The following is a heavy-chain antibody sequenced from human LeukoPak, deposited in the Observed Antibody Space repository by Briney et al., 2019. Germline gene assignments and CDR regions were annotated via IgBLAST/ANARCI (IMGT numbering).Heavy chain of an antibody. D-gene: IGHD1-26*01. V-gene: IGHV4-39*07. CDR2: IYHSGST. CDR3: ARDLGELRAFDI. J-gene: IGHJ3*02. CDR1: GGSISSSSYY. Sequence: PSETLSLTCTVSGGSISSSSYYWGWIRQPPGKGLEWIGEIYHSGSTNYNPSLKSRVTISVDKSKNQFSLKLSSVTAADTAVYYCARDLGELRAFDIWGQGTMVTVSS.